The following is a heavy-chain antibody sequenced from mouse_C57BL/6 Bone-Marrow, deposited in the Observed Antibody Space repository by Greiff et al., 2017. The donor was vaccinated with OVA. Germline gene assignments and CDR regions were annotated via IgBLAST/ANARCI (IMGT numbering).Heavy chain of an antibody. J-gene: IGHJ4*01. V-gene: IGHV1-15*01. CDR3: TREGGNYEDYAMDY. CDR2: IDPETGGT. CDR1: GYTFTDYE. Sequence: VKVVESGAELVRPGASVTLSCKASGYTFTDYEMHWVKQTPVHGLEWIGAIDPETGGTAYNQKFKGKAILTADKSSSTAYMELRSLTSEDSAVYYCTREGGNYEDYAMDYWGQGTSVTVSS. D-gene: IGHD2-1*01.